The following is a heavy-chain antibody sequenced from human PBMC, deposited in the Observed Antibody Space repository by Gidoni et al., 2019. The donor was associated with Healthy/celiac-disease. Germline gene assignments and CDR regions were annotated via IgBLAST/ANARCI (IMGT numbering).Heavy chain of an antibody. CDR3: ARSGYDSSGYYCSFDY. J-gene: IGHJ4*02. D-gene: IGHD3-22*01. CDR2: ISSSGSTI. CDR1: GFTFSSYE. Sequence: EVQLVESGGGLVQPGGSLRLSCAASGFTFSSYEMNWVRQAPGKGLEWVSYISSSGSTIYYADSVKGRFTISRDNAKNSLYLQMNSLRAEDTAVYYCARSGYDSSGYYCSFDYWGQGTLVTVSS. V-gene: IGHV3-48*03.